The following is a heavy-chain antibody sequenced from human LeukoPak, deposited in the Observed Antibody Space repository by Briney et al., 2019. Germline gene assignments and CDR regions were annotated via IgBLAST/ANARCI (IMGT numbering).Heavy chain of an antibody. Sequence: PSETLSLTCAVYGGSFSGYYWSWIRQPPGKGLEWVSAISGSGGSTYYADSVKGRFTISRDNSKNTLYLQMNSLRAEDTAVYYCAKGGRDGYNYGYYYGMDVWGQGTTVTVSS. CDR3: AKGGRDGYNYGYYYGMDV. CDR1: GGSFSGYY. CDR2: ISGSGGST. V-gene: IGHV3-23*01. D-gene: IGHD1-1*01. J-gene: IGHJ6*02.